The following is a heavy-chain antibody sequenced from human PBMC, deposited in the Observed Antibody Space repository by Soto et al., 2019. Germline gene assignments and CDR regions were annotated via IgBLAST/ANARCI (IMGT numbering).Heavy chain of an antibody. Sequence: QLQLQESGPGLVKPSETLSLTCTVSGASISSSSYYWGWIRQPPGKGLEWTGSIYYSGSTYHTPSLKSRVTISVDTSKSQRSVKLSSVTAAVTAVYYCAREMSVQWVSRGRDFQHWGKGTLVIVSS. CDR3: AREMSVQWVSRGRDFQH. D-gene: IGHD6-19*01. J-gene: IGHJ1*01. CDR2: IYYSGST. V-gene: IGHV4-39*02. CDR1: GASISSSSYY.